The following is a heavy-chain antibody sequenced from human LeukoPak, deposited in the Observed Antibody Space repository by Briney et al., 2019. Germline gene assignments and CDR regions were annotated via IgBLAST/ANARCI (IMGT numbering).Heavy chain of an antibody. J-gene: IGHJ4*02. D-gene: IGHD3-22*01. CDR3: ARTPDYYDSSGYYPFGY. V-gene: IGHV1-46*01. CDR1: GYTFTSYY. CDR2: INPSGGST. Sequence: ASVKVSCKASGYTFTSYYMHWVRQAPGQGLEWMGIINPSGGSTSYAQKFQGRVTMTRDTSTSTVYMELSSLRSEDTAVYYCARTPDYYDSSGYYPFGYWGQGTLATVSS.